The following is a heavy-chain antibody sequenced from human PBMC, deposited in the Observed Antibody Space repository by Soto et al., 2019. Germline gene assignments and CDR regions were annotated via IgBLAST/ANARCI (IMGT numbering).Heavy chain of an antibody. CDR2: IYYSGST. D-gene: IGHD3-22*01. J-gene: IGHJ4*02. Sequence: QVQLQESGPGLVKPSQTLSLTCTVSGGSISSGDYYWSWIRQPPGKGLEWIGYIYYSGSTYYNPSLKSRVTISVDTSKNQFSLKLSSVTAADTAVYYCASYPDYYDSSGYSRAMSPGGFDYWGQGTLVTVSS. CDR1: GGSISSGDYY. CDR3: ASYPDYYDSSGYSRAMSPGGFDY. V-gene: IGHV4-30-4*01.